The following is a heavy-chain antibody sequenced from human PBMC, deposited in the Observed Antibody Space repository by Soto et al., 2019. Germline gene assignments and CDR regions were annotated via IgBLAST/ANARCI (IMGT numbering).Heavy chain of an antibody. CDR2: IYYSGST. Sequence: SETLSLTCTVSGGSISSYYWSWIRQPPGKGLEWIGYIYYSGSTNYNPSLKSRVTISVDTSKNQFSLKLSSVTAADTAVYYCARGQRYYYGSGSYPYDAFDIWGQGTMGTVSS. J-gene: IGHJ3*02. CDR3: ARGQRYYYGSGSYPYDAFDI. D-gene: IGHD3-10*01. V-gene: IGHV4-59*01. CDR1: GGSISSYY.